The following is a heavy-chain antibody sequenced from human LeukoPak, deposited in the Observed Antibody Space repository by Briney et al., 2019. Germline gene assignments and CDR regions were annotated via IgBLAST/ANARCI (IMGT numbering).Heavy chain of an antibody. CDR2: MNPNSGNT. CDR1: GGTFSSYA. Sequence: ASVKVSCKASGGTFSSYAISWVRQAPGQGLEWMGWMNPNSGNTGYAQKFQGWVTMTRDTSISTAYMELSRLRSDDTAVYYCAHSSSAGDWFDPWGQGTLVTVSS. CDR3: AHSSSAGDWFDP. V-gene: IGHV1-8*02. J-gene: IGHJ5*02. D-gene: IGHD6-6*01.